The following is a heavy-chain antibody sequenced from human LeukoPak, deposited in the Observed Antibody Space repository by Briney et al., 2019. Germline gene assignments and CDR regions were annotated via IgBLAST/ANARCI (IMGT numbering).Heavy chain of an antibody. Sequence: ASVKVSCKASGYSFTGYYIHWVRQAPGQGLEWMGWINPNSGGTNYAQKFQGRVTMTRDTSISTAYMELSSLRSEDTGVYYCARDYMSTPQDGAGGSLDYWGQGTLVTVSS. V-gene: IGHV1-2*02. CDR2: INPNSGGT. CDR1: GYSFTGYY. CDR3: ARDYMSTPQDGAGGSLDY. D-gene: IGHD3-16*01. J-gene: IGHJ4*02.